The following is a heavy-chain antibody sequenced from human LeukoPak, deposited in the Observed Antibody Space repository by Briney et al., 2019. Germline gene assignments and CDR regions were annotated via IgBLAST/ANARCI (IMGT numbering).Heavy chain of an antibody. CDR1: GFTFRSYS. J-gene: IGHJ4*02. Sequence: GGSLRLSCAASGFTFRSYSMSWVRQAPGKRPEWLSYMRTGSTNIYYADSVKGRFTISRDNAKNSLYLQLNSLRDEDTAVYYCAREVGSGSAFDYWGQGTPVTVS. D-gene: IGHD3-10*01. V-gene: IGHV3-48*02. CDR3: AREVGSGSAFDY. CDR2: MRTGSTNI.